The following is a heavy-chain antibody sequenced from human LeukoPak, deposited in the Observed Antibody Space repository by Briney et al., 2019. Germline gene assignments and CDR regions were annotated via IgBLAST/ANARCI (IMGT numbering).Heavy chain of an antibody. J-gene: IGHJ4*02. V-gene: IGHV4-34*01. CDR1: GGSFSGYY. CDR2: INHSATT. D-gene: IGHD2-2*01. Sequence: SETLSLTCAVDGGSFSGYYWSWVRQPPGKGLGWIGEINHSATTNYNPSLKSRATISVDTSKNQFSLKLSSVTAADTAVYYCARGSHRSTSCLYYFDYWGQGTLVTVSS. CDR3: ARGSHRSTSCLYYFDY.